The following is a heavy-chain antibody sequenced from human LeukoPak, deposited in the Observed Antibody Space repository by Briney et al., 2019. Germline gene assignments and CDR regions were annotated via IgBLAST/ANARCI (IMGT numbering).Heavy chain of an antibody. J-gene: IGHJ4*02. CDR3: AKVAVGAHIYFDC. Sequence: PGRSLRLSCAASGFTFSDYAMHWVRQAPGKGLEWVSAISGSGGNTYYADSVKGRFTVSRDNSKNTLYLQMNSLRAEDTAVYYCAKVAVGAHIYFDCWGQGTLVTVSS. V-gene: IGHV3-23*01. CDR2: ISGSGGNT. CDR1: GFTFSDYA. D-gene: IGHD1-26*01.